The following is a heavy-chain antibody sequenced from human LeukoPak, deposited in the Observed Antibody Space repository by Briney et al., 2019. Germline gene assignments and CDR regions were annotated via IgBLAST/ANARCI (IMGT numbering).Heavy chain of an antibody. V-gene: IGHV1-2*02. D-gene: IGHD3-10*01. CDR1: GHTFTGYH. Sequence: ASVKVSCKASGHTFTGYHMHWVRQAPGQGLEWMGWINPNSGGTNYAQKFQGRVTMTRDTSTSTAYMELRSLRSDDTAVYYCARDLRRLLWFGEFPWFDPWGQGTLVTVSS. CDR3: ARDLRRLLWFGEFPWFDP. J-gene: IGHJ5*02. CDR2: INPNSGGT.